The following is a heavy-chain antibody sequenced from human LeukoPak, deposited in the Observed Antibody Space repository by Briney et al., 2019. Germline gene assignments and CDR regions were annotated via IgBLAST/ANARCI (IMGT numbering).Heavy chain of an antibody. CDR2: IWYDGSYE. CDR1: GFTFRSYG. D-gene: IGHD5-24*01. V-gene: IGHV3-33*03. Sequence: PGGSLRLSCAASGFTFRSYGMHWVRQAPGKGLEWVAVIWYDGSYEYYADSVRGRFTISRDNSKNTLYLQMNSLRAEDTAVYYCAKSVSDTHATFDYWGQGTLVTVSS. J-gene: IGHJ4*02. CDR3: AKSVSDTHATFDY.